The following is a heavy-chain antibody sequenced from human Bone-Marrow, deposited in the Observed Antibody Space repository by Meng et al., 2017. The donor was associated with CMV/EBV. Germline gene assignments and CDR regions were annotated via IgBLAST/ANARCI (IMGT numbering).Heavy chain of an antibody. CDR3: ARAMVIGYYYYYGMDV. CDR2: ISSSGSTI. Sequence: GGSLRLSCAASGFTFSSYEMNWVRQAPGKGLEWISYISSSGSTIYYTDSVKGRFTISRDNAKNSLFLQMNSLRAEDTAVYYCARAMVIGYYYYYGMDVWGQGTTVTVSS. CDR1: GFTFSSYE. J-gene: IGHJ6*02. D-gene: IGHD5-18*01. V-gene: IGHV3-48*03.